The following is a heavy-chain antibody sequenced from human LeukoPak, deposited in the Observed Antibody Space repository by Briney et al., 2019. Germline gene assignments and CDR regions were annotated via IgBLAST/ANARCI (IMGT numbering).Heavy chain of an antibody. Sequence: PGGSLRLSCAASGFTFSSYGMHWVRQAPGKGLEWVAVIWYDGSNKYYADSVKGRFTISRDNSKNTLYLQMNSLRAEDTAVYYCAKDFPSGTGFDYWGQGTLVTVSP. V-gene: IGHV3-33*06. CDR3: AKDFPSGTGFDY. D-gene: IGHD2-2*01. CDR2: IWYDGSNK. J-gene: IGHJ4*02. CDR1: GFTFSSYG.